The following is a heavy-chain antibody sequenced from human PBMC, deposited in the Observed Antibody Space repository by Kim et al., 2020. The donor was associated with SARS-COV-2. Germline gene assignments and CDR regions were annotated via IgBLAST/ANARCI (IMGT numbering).Heavy chain of an antibody. J-gene: IGHJ3*02. D-gene: IGHD3-16*02. V-gene: IGHV3-11*06. CDR3: ARDLYDYVWGSYRYTSPFDS. Sequence: GRFTISRDNANNSLYLQMNSLRAEDTAVYYCARDLYDYVWGSYRYTSPFDSWGQGTMVTVSS.